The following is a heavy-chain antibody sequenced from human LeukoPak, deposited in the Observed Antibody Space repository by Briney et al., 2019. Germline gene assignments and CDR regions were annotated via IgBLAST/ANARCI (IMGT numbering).Heavy chain of an antibody. Sequence: SETLSLTCTVSGDSISPYYWTWIRQPPGKGLEWIGYIYYNGYANYNPSLKSRVTISVDTSKNQFSLKLSSVTAADTAVYYCAREHYGGNSDAFDIWGQGTMVTVSS. D-gene: IGHD4-17*01. CDR3: AREHYGGNSDAFDI. CDR2: IYYNGYA. V-gene: IGHV4-59*01. CDR1: GDSISPYY. J-gene: IGHJ3*02.